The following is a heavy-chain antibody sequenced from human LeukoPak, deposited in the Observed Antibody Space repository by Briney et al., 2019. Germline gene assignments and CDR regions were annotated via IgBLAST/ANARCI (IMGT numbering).Heavy chain of an antibody. J-gene: IGHJ4*02. V-gene: IGHV1-69*06. Sequence: ASVKVSCKASGGTFSSYAISWVRQAPGQGLEWMGGIIPIFGTANYAQKFQGRVTITADKSTSTAYMELSSLRSEDTAVYYCARNIGSGTTFEDYWGQGTLVTVSS. CDR1: GGTFSSYA. CDR3: ARNIGSGTTFEDY. D-gene: IGHD3-10*01. CDR2: IIPIFGTA.